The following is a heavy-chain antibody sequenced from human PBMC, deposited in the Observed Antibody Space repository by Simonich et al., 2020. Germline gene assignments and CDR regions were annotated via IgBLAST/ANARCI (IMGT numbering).Heavy chain of an antibody. CDR2: MCTAGDT. Sequence: EVQLVESGGGLVQPGGSLRLSCAASGFTFSSYDMHWVRQATGKGLGWVSSMCTAGDTSYPGSVKGLFTNSRENAKNSLYLQMNSLRAGDTAVYYCARGGYSGSYNWFDPWGQGTLVTVSS. D-gene: IGHD1-26*01. V-gene: IGHV3-13*01. J-gene: IGHJ5*02. CDR1: GFTFSSYD. CDR3: ARGGYSGSYNWFDP.